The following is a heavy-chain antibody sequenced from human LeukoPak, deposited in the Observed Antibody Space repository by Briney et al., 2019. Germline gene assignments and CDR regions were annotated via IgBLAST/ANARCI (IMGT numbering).Heavy chain of an antibody. Sequence: GGSLRLSCAASGFTFDNYAMRWVRQAPGKGLEWVSLISGGGGSTYYADSVKGRFTISRDNRKNSLYLQMNSLRTEDTALSYCAKFPWDDIVVVPAATAFDMWGAGTMVTVSS. J-gene: IGHJ3*02. CDR2: ISGGGGST. V-gene: IGHV3-43*02. CDR3: AKFPWDDIVVVPAATAFDM. CDR1: GFTFDNYA. D-gene: IGHD2-2*01.